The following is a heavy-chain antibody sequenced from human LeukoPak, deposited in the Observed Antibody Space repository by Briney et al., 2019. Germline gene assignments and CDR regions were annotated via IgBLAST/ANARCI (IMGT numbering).Heavy chain of an antibody. CDR2: INHSGST. V-gene: IGHV4-34*01. D-gene: IGHD3-3*02. J-gene: IGHJ6*03. Sequence: PSETLSLTCAVYGGFFSGYYWSWLRQPPGKGLEWIGEINHSGSTNYNPSLKSRVTISVDTSKNQFSLKLSSVTAADTAVYYCARGLRDSIYYYYMDVRGKRTTVTVSS. CDR3: ARGLRDSIYYYYMDV. CDR1: GGFFSGYY.